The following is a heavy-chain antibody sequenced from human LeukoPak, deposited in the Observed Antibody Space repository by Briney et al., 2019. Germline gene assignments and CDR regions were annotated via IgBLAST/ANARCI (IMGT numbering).Heavy chain of an antibody. CDR1: GYSFTSYW. Sequence: GESLKISCNGSGYSFTSYWIGWVRQMPGKGLEWMGIIYPGDSDTRYSPSFQGQVTISADKSISTAYLQWSSLKASDTSMYYCARQVGSVRGSWDAFDIWGQGTMVTVSS. V-gene: IGHV5-51*01. CDR2: IYPGDSDT. J-gene: IGHJ3*02. D-gene: IGHD6-13*01. CDR3: ARQVGSVRGSWDAFDI.